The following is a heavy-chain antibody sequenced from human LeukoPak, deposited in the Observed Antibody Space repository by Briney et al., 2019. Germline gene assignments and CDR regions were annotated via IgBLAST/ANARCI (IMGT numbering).Heavy chain of an antibody. CDR3: ARDRKQQLVNWFDP. CDR1: GFTFSSYE. CDR2: ISSSGSTI. J-gene: IGHJ5*02. D-gene: IGHD6-13*01. Sequence: SGGSLRLSCAASGFTFSSYEMIWVRQAPGKGLEWVSYISSSGSTIYYADSVKGRFTISRDNAKNSLYLQMNSLRAEDTAVYYCARDRKQQLVNWFDPWGQGTLVTVSS. V-gene: IGHV3-48*03.